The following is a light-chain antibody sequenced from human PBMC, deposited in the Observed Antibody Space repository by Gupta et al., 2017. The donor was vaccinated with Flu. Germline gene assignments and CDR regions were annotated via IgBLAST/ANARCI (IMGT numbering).Light chain of an antibody. V-gene: IGKV3-15*01. Sequence: ETVMTQLPATLSVSPGERVTLSCRASQSIGSNSAWYQQKPGQAPRLLIYGALTRASGVPARVSGSGFGTEYTLTISSRQSEDFAVYYCQQDNNWPMTFGQGTKVEIK. CDR3: QQDNNWPMT. CDR2: GAL. CDR1: QSIGSN. J-gene: IGKJ1*01.